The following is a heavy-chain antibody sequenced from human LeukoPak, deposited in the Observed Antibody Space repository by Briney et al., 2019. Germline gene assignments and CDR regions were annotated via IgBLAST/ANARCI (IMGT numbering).Heavy chain of an antibody. CDR2: IYYSGST. Sequence: SETLSLTCTVSGGSVSSGSYYWSWIRQPPGKGLEWIGYIYYSGSTNYNPSLKSRVTISVDTSKNQFSLKLSSVTAADTAVYYCARKGRQQLTRPYYYYYYGMDVWGQGTTVTVSS. J-gene: IGHJ6*02. CDR3: ARKGRQQLTRPYYYYYYGMDV. D-gene: IGHD6-13*01. CDR1: GGSVSSGSYY. V-gene: IGHV4-61*01.